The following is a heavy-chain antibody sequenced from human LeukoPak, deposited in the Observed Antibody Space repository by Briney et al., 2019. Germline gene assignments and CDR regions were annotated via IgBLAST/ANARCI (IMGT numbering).Heavy chain of an antibody. J-gene: IGHJ5*02. CDR3: AKDRIYYAPETWFDP. D-gene: IGHD2-15*01. Sequence: GGSLRLSCAASGFTFDNYAMSWVRQAPRKRLQWVSSTSGSGGSTYYTDSVKGRFTISRDNFKNTLYLQMNSLRAEDTAVYYCAKDRIYYAPETWFDPWGQGTLVTVSS. CDR2: TSGSGGST. CDR1: GFTFDNYA. V-gene: IGHV3-23*01.